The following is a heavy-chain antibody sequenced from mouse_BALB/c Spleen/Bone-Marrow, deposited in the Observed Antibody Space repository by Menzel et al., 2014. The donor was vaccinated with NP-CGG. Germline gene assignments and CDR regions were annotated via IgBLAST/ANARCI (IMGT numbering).Heavy chain of an antibody. CDR2: ISSGGDST. D-gene: IGHD1-1*01. Sequence: EVQVVESGGGLVKPGGSLKLSCAASGFAFSSYDMSWVRQTPEKRLEWVAYISSGGDSTYYPDTVKGRFTISRDNAKNTLYLQMISLKSEDTAMCCCAREVLRGYFDYWGQGTTLTVSS. CDR1: GFAFSSYD. V-gene: IGHV5-12-1*01. CDR3: AREVLRGYFDY. J-gene: IGHJ2*01.